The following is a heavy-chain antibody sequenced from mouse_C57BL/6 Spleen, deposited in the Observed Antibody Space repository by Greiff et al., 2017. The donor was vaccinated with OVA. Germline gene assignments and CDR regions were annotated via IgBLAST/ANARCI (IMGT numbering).Heavy chain of an antibody. CDR3: AREGTLGSSDGGYFDV. D-gene: IGHD1-1*01. J-gene: IGHJ1*03. CDR2: INSDGSRT. Sequence: DVHLVESEGGLVQPGSSMKLSCTASGFTFSDYYMPWVSQVPEKGLEWVANINSDGSRTYSLDSLKSRFIISRDNAKNILYLEMRSLKSEDTATYYCAREGTLGSSDGGYFDVWGKGTTLTVSS. V-gene: IGHV5-16*01. CDR1: GFTFSDYY.